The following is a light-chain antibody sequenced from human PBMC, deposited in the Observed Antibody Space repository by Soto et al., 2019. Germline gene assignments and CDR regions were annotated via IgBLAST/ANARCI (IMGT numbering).Light chain of an antibody. CDR3: SSYAGSNNLV. CDR2: EVS. Sequence: QSVLTQPPSASGSPGQSVTISCTGTSSDVGGYNYVPWYQQHPGKAPKLMIYEVSKRPSGVPDRFSGSKSGNTASLTVSGLQAEDEADCYCSSYAGSNNLVFGTGTKVTVL. CDR1: SSDVGGYNY. J-gene: IGLJ1*01. V-gene: IGLV2-8*01.